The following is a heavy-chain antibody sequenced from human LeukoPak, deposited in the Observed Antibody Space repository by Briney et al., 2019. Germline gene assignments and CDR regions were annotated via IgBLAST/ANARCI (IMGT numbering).Heavy chain of an antibody. D-gene: IGHD3-22*01. V-gene: IGHV4-30-4*08. Sequence: SETLSLTCTVSGGSISSGDYYWSWIRQPPGTGLEWIGYIYYSGSTYYNPSLKSRVTISVDTSKNQFSLKLSSVTAADTAVYYCARTYYYDSSGYYYEKYYFDYWGQGTLVTVSS. CDR1: GGSISSGDYY. CDR2: IYYSGST. CDR3: ARTYYYDSSGYYYEKYYFDY. J-gene: IGHJ4*02.